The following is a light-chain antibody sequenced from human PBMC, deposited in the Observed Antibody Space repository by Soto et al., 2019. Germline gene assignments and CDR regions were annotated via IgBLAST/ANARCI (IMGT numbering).Light chain of an antibody. CDR3: QQSYSTLWT. J-gene: IGKJ1*01. CDR2: GAS. Sequence: DLPMTQSPSSLSASVGDRVTITCRASQSISRYLNWYQHKPGKAPKLLIYGASSLQSGVPSRFSGSGSGTDFTLTISSLQTEDYATYYCQQSYSTLWTFGQGTKVEIK. CDR1: QSISRY. V-gene: IGKV1-39*01.